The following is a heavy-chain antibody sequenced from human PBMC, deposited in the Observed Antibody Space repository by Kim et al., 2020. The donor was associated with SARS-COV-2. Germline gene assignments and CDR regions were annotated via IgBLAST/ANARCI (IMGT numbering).Heavy chain of an antibody. D-gene: IGHD3-10*01. CDR1: GFTFSSYE. V-gene: IGHV3-48*03. CDR3: ARAASGSPNEFGA. CDR2: IIGGGTTT. Sequence: GGSLRLSCAASGFTFSSYEMNWVRQAPGKGLEWVSRIIGGGTTTYYADSVRGRFTISRDNDKNTLYLQMNSLRAEDTAVYYCARAASGSPNEFGAWGQG. J-gene: IGHJ5*02.